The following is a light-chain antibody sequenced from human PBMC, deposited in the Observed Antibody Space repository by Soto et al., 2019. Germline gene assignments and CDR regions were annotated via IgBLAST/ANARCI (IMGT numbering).Light chain of an antibody. CDR1: QSISSY. Sequence: DIPMTQSPSSLSASVGDRVTITCRASQSISSYLNWYQQKPGKAPKLLIYAASSLQSGVPSRFSGSGSGKDFTLTISSLQPEDFANYYCQQSYSTPPWTFGQGTKVEIK. CDR2: AAS. V-gene: IGKV1-39*01. CDR3: QQSYSTPPWT. J-gene: IGKJ1*01.